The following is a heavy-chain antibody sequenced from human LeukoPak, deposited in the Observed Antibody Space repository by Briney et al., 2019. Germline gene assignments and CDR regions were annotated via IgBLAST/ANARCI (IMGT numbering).Heavy chain of an antibody. V-gene: IGHV6-1*01. CDR3: AREGSYWYFDL. Sequence: SQTLSLTCAISGDSVSSNSAAWYWIRQSSSRGLEWLGRTYYRSKWYNDYAVSVTGRITINPDTSKNQFSLQLNSVTPEDTAVYYCAREGSYWYFDLWGRGTLVTVSS. D-gene: IGHD2-15*01. J-gene: IGHJ2*01. CDR1: GDSVSSNSAA. CDR2: TYYRSKWYN.